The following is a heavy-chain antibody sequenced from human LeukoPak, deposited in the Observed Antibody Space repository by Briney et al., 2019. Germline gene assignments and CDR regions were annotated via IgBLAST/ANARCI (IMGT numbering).Heavy chain of an antibody. D-gene: IGHD3-9*01. CDR2: ISSSSSYI. V-gene: IGHV3-21*01. Sequence: PGGSLRLSCAASGFTFSSYSMNWVRQAPGKGLEWVSSISSSSSYIYYADSVKGRFTISRGNAKNSLYLQMNSLRAEDTAVYYCARDSGHYDILTGYQDAFDIWGQGTMVTVSS. CDR1: GFTFSSYS. CDR3: ARDSGHYDILTGYQDAFDI. J-gene: IGHJ3*02.